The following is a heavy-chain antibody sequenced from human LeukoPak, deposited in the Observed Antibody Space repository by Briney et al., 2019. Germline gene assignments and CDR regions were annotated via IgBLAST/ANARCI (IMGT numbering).Heavy chain of an antibody. D-gene: IGHD3-3*01. J-gene: IGHJ4*02. CDR2: INPNSGGT. CDR3: ARGEWLFHY. Sequence: ASVKVSCKASGYTFTDYYMHWVRQAPGQGLEWMGRINPNSGGTNYSQKFQGRVTITRDTSISNAYMELSRLRSDDTAVYYCARGEWLFHYWGQGTLVTVSS. CDR1: GYTFTDYY. V-gene: IGHV1-2*06.